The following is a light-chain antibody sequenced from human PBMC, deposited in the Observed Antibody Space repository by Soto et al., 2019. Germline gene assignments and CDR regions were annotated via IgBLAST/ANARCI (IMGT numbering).Light chain of an antibody. V-gene: IGKV3-20*01. CDR2: GSY. CDR1: QSVSSH. CDR3: QQYGDSLSIT. J-gene: IGKJ5*01. Sequence: EIVLTQSPATLSVSPGEGATVSCRASQSVSSHLAWYQHKPGQAPRLLIYGSYHRATGIPDRFSGSGSGTDFSLTITRLEPEDFAVYYCQQYGDSLSITFGQGTRLEIK.